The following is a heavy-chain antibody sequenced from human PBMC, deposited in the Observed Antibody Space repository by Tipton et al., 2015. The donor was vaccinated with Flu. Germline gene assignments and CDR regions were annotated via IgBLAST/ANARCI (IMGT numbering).Heavy chain of an antibody. V-gene: IGHV1-69*09. Sequence: QLVQSGAEAKKPGSSVKVSCKASGGTFSSYAISWVRQAPGQGLEWMGRIIPILGIANYAQKLQGRVTMTTDTSTSTAYMELRSLRSDDTAVYYCARSDPGDYWGQGTLVTVSS. CDR2: IIPILGIA. J-gene: IGHJ4*02. CDR3: ARSDPGDY. CDR1: GGTFSSYA.